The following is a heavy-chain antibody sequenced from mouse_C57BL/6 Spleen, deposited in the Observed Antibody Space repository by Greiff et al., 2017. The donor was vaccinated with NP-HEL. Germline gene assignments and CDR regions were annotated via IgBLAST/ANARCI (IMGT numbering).Heavy chain of an antibody. V-gene: IGHV1-52*01. J-gene: IGHJ4*01. D-gene: IGHD1-1*01. Sequence: QVQLQQPGAELVRPGSSVKLSCKASGYTFTSYWMHWVKQRPIQGLEWIGNIDPSDSETHYNQKFKDKATLTVDKSSSTAYMQLSSLTSEDSAVYYCARYCYGSSYDAMDYWGQGTSVTVSS. CDR3: ARYCYGSSYDAMDY. CDR2: IDPSDSET. CDR1: GYTFTSYW.